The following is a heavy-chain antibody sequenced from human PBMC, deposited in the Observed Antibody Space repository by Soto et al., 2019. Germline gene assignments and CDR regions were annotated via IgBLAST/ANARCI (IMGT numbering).Heavy chain of an antibody. CDR3: ASFSYYYGSGNVLDY. CDR1: GFTFSSYS. CDR2: ISSSSSYI. Sequence: PGGSLRLSCAASGFTFSSYSMNWVRQAPGKGLEWVSSISSSSSYIYYADSVKGRFTISRDNAKNSLYLQMNSLRAEDTAVYYCASFSYYYGSGNVLDYWGQGTLVTVCS. D-gene: IGHD3-10*01. J-gene: IGHJ4*02. V-gene: IGHV3-21*01.